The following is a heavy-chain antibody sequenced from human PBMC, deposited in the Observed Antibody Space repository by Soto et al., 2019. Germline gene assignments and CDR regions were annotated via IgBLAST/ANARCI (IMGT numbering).Heavy chain of an antibody. CDR3: ARDIVVVPAATYARFDP. CDR2: ISAYNGNT. V-gene: IGHV1-18*01. CDR1: GYTFNSHG. J-gene: IGHJ5*02. Sequence: APVKGSCKASGYTFNSHGISWGGQAPGQRFEWMGWISAYNGNTNYAQKLQGRVTMTTDTSTSTAYMELRSLRSDDTAVYYCARDIVVVPAATYARFDPWGQGTLVTVSS. D-gene: IGHD2-2*01.